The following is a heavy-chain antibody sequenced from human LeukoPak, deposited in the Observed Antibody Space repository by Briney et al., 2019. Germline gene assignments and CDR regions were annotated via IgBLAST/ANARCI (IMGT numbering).Heavy chain of an antibody. CDR3: ARDSFYYDSSGYPRGDY. V-gene: IGHV3-21*01. CDR2: ISSSSSYI. CDR1: GFTFSSYI. D-gene: IGHD3-22*01. J-gene: IGHJ4*02. Sequence: PGGSLRLSCSASGFTFSSYIMNWVRQAPAKGLEWVSSISSSSSYIYYAHSVKGRFTISRDNAKSSLYLQMNSLRAEDTAVYYCARDSFYYDSSGYPRGDYWGQGTLVTVSS.